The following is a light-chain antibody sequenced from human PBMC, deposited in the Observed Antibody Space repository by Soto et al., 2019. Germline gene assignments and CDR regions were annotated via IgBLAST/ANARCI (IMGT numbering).Light chain of an antibody. CDR1: QSISSW. CDR3: QQYKSYWT. Sequence: DIQMTQSPSTLSASVGDRVTITCRASQSISSWLAWYQQKPGKAPKLLIHEASNLHSGVSSRFTGSGSGTDFTLTITSLQPEDYAIYYCQQYKSYWTFGQGTKVDIK. J-gene: IGKJ1*01. V-gene: IGKV1-5*03. CDR2: EAS.